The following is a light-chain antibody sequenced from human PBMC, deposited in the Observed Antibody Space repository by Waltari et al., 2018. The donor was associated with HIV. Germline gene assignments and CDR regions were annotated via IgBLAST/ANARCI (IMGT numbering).Light chain of an antibody. J-gene: IGLJ3*02. CDR1: NSNIGAGYD. CDR3: QSYDSSLRLRV. CDR2: SNN. V-gene: IGLV1-40*01. Sequence: QSVLTQPPSVSGAPGQRITISCTGSNSNIGAGYDVHWYQRLPGTAPKLLIHSNNIRPSGVPARFSGSKSGTSGSLAITGLQTEDEADYYCQSYDSSLRLRVFGGGTKLTVL.